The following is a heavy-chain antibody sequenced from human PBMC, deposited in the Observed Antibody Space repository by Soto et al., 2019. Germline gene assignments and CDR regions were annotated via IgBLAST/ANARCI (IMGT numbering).Heavy chain of an antibody. Sequence: GASVKVSCKTSGYTFNRFGIAWVRQAPGQGLEWMGWISAYNGNTNYAQKLQGRVTMTTDTSTSTAYMELRSLRSDDTAVYYCAREGAYCGGDCYPIDYYYYGMDVWGQGTTVTVSS. CDR1: GYTFNRFG. CDR2: ISAYNGNT. CDR3: AREGAYCGGDCYPIDYYYYGMDV. J-gene: IGHJ6*02. V-gene: IGHV1-18*04. D-gene: IGHD2-21*02.